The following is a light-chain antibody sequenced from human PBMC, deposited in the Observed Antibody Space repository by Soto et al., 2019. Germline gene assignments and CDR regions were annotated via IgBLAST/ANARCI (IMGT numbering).Light chain of an antibody. CDR3: QQANSFPLP. Sequence: DIQMTQSPSFVSASVGDRVTITCRASQGIGTWLAGYQQKPGKAPKFLIYAASTWQSGVPSRFSGSGSGTDFTLTISSLQPEDFASYYCQQANSFPLPFGGGTKVEIK. J-gene: IGKJ4*01. CDR2: AAS. CDR1: QGIGTW. V-gene: IGKV1-12*01.